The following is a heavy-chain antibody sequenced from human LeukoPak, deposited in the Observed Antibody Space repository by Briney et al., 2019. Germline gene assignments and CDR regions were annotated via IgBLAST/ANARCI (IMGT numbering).Heavy chain of an antibody. Sequence: PGGSLRLSCAASGFTFDDYAMHWVRQAPGKGLEWVSGISWNSGSIGYADSVKGRFTISRDNAKNSLYLQMNSLRAEDTAVYYCARDGYSGDAFDIWGQGTMVTVSS. J-gene: IGHJ3*02. CDR2: ISWNSGSI. CDR3: ARDGYSGDAFDI. D-gene: IGHD5-24*01. V-gene: IGHV3-9*01. CDR1: GFTFDDYA.